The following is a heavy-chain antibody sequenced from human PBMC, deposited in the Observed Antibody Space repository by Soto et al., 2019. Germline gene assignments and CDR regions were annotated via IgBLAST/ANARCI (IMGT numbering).Heavy chain of an antibody. CDR1: GGSLSSYY. J-gene: IGHJ5*02. V-gene: IGHV4-34*02. Sequence: QVHLQQWGAGLLRPSETLSLTCAVYGGSLSSYYWNWIRQSPGKGLEWIAEVHHSGSTNYNPSLKGRITLSMDTSKSHFSLNLSSVTAADTAVYYWAGGGDWFAPWGQGALVTVSS. D-gene: IGHD3-16*01. CDR2: VHHSGST. CDR3: AGGGDWFAP.